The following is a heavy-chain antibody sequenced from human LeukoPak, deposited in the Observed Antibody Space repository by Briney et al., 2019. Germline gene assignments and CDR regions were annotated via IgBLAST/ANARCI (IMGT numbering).Heavy chain of an antibody. Sequence: GGSLRLSCAASGFTFSDYYMSWIRQAPGKGLEWVSYISSSGSTIYYADSVKGRFTISRDNSKNTLYLQMNSLRAEDTAVYYCARDSDYDSSGYFDYWGQGALVTVSS. CDR2: ISSSGSTI. CDR1: GFTFSDYY. V-gene: IGHV3-11*04. CDR3: ARDSDYDSSGYFDY. J-gene: IGHJ4*02. D-gene: IGHD3-22*01.